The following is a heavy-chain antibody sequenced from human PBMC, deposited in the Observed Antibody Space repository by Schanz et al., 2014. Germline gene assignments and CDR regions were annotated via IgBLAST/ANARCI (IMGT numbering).Heavy chain of an antibody. Sequence: QVPLVESGSELKKPGASVKVSCKASGYMYTSHFLHWVRQAPGQGFEWIGLINPIDGSTTYPLRFHGRITMTRDTSSSTVYMQLSSLTSDDTAIYYCARVTTGYDSWGQGTLVTVSS. CDR2: INPIDGST. CDR1: GYMYTSHF. D-gene: IGHD5-12*01. J-gene: IGHJ4*02. V-gene: IGHV1-46*01. CDR3: ARVTTGYDS.